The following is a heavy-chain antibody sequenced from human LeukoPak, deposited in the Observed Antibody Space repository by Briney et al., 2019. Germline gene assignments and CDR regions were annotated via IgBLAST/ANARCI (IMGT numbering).Heavy chain of an antibody. Sequence: SETLSLTCTVSGGSISSYYWSWIRQPPGKGLEWIGYIYYSGSTNYNPSLKSRVTISVDTSKNQFSLKLSSVTAADTAVYYCAREGYYDSSGYPPPFDYWGQGTLVTVSS. J-gene: IGHJ4*02. V-gene: IGHV4-59*12. CDR2: IYYSGST. D-gene: IGHD3-22*01. CDR1: GGSISSYY. CDR3: AREGYYDSSGYPPPFDY.